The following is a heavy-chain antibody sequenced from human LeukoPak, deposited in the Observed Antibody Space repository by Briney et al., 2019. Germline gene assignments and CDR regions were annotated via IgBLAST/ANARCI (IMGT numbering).Heavy chain of an antibody. CDR2: ISSSSIYI. V-gene: IGHV3-21*04. J-gene: IGHJ4*02. Sequence: GGSLRLSCAASGFTFSSYAMSWVRQAPGKGLEWVSSISSSSIYIYYADSVKGRFTISRDNAKKSVHLQMNSLRAEDAAVYFCAKAPVTSCRGAYCYPFDSWGQGTLVTVSS. CDR3: AKAPVTSCRGAYCYPFDS. CDR1: GFTFSSYA. D-gene: IGHD2-21*01.